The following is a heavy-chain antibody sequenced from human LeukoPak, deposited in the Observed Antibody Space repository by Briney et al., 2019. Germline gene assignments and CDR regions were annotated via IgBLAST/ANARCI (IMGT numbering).Heavy chain of an antibody. CDR2: IYYSGST. Sequence: SETLSLTCTVSGGSISSSSYYWGWIRQPPGKGLEWIGSIYYSGSTYYNPSLKSRVTISGDTSKNQFSLKVSSVTAADTAVYSCARAPAGDYDFWRWFDYWSQGTLVTVSS. D-gene: IGHD3-3*01. V-gene: IGHV4-39*07. J-gene: IGHJ4*02. CDR1: GGSISSSSYY. CDR3: ARAPAGDYDFWRWFDY.